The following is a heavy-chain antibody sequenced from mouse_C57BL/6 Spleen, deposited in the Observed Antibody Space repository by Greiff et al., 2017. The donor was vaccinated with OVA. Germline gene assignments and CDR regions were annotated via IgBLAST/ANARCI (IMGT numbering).Heavy chain of an antibody. Sequence: EVKLMESGPGLAKPSQTLSLTCSVTGYSITSDYWNWIRKFPGNKLEYMGYISYSGSTYYNPSPKSRISITRDTSKNQYYLQLNSVTTEDTAPYSCAGSPPGGGYFDVWGTGTTVTVSS. J-gene: IGHJ1*03. CDR3: AGSPPGGGYFDV. V-gene: IGHV3-8*01. CDR2: ISYSGST. D-gene: IGHD4-1*01. CDR1: GYSITSDY.